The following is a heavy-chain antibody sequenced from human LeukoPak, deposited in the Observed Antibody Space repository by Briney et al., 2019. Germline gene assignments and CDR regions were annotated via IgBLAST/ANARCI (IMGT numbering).Heavy chain of an antibody. D-gene: IGHD2-15*01. V-gene: IGHV1-46*01. J-gene: IGHJ4*02. CDR3: ARERVVAATLGY. CDR2: INPSGGST. CDR1: GGTFSSYA. Sequence: ASVKVSCKASGGTFSSYAISWVRQAPGQGLEWMGIINPSGGSTSYAQKFQGRVTMTRDTSTSTVYMELSSLRSEDTAVYYCARERVVAATLGYWGQGTLVTVSS.